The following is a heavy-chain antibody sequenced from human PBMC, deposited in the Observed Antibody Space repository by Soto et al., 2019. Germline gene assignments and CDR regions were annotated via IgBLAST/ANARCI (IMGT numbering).Heavy chain of an antibody. V-gene: IGHV3-30*18. D-gene: IGHD6-19*01. CDR1: GFTICSYG. CDR2: ISYDGSNK. Sequence: PVGLLTLSCRVSGFTICSYGMHRVHQAPGKGLEWVAVISYDGSNKYYADSVKGRFTISRDNSKNTLYLQMNSLRAEDTAVYYCAKDVGYSRGWPHDAFDIWGQGTMVNVSS. J-gene: IGHJ3*02. CDR3: AKDVGYSRGWPHDAFDI.